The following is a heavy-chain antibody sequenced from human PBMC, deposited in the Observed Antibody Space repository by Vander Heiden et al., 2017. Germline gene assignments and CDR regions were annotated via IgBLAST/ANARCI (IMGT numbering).Heavy chain of an antibody. V-gene: IGHV3-9*01. CDR3: AKDIYGSGRALGY. CDR1: GFTFDDYA. J-gene: IGHJ4*02. CDR2: ISWNSGSI. D-gene: IGHD3-10*01. Sequence: EVQLVESGGGLVQPGRSLRLSCAASGFTFDDYAMHWVRQAPGKGLEWVSGISWNSGSIGYADSVKGRFTISRDNAKNSLYLQMNSLRAEDTALYYCAKDIYGSGRALGYWGQGTLVTVSS.